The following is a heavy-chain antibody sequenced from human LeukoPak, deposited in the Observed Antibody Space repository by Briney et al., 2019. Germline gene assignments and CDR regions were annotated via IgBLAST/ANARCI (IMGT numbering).Heavy chain of an antibody. CDR3: ARRANSGPDY. CDR1: GYSFTKYW. Sequence: GESLKISCMGSGYSFTKYWIAWVRQMPGKGLEWMGIIWPGDSDTRYSPSFQGQVTISADRSISTAYLQWSGLEASDTAMYYCARRANSGPDYWGQGTLVTVSS. V-gene: IGHV5-51*01. D-gene: IGHD2-15*01. J-gene: IGHJ4*02. CDR2: IWPGDSDT.